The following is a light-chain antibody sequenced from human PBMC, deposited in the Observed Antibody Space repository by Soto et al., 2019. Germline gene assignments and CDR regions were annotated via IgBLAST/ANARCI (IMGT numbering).Light chain of an antibody. V-gene: IGLV2-14*01. Sequence: QSALTQPASVSGSPGQSITISCTGTSSDVGGYNYVSWYQQHPGKAPKLMIYDVSNRPSGVSNRFSCSKSGNTASLTISGLQAEDEDDYYCSSCTSSSTLVVFGGGTKLTVL. CDR3: SSCTSSSTLVV. CDR1: SSDVGGYNY. CDR2: DVS. J-gene: IGLJ2*01.